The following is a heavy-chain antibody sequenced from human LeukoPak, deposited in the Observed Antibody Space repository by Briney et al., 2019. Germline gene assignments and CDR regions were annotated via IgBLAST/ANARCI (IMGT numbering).Heavy chain of an antibody. V-gene: IGHV1-69*02. Sequence: ASVKVSCKASGYTFTGYYMHWVRQAPGQGLEWMGRIIPILGIANYAQKFQGRVTITADKSTSTAYMELSSLRSEDTAVYYCARTGVVVPAAPHYFDYWGQGTLVTVSS. J-gene: IGHJ4*02. CDR1: GYTFTGYY. CDR2: IIPILGIA. D-gene: IGHD2-2*01. CDR3: ARTGVVVPAAPHYFDY.